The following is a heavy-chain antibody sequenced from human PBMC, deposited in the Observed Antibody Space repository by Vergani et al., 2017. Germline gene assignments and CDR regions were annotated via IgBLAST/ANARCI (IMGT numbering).Heavy chain of an antibody. CDR2: IYPGDSDT. Sequence: EVQLVQSGSEVKKPGESLKISCKGFGYSFTNYWIGWVRQMPGKGLEWMGIIYPGDSDTRYSPSFQGQVTISADKSISTAYLQWRSLKASDTAMYYCARVYCRGMSCAGTDYFYHIDVWGKGTTVTVS. CDR1: GYSFTNYW. V-gene: IGHV5-51*01. CDR3: ARVYCRGMSCAGTDYFYHIDV. D-gene: IGHD3/OR15-3a*01. J-gene: IGHJ6*03.